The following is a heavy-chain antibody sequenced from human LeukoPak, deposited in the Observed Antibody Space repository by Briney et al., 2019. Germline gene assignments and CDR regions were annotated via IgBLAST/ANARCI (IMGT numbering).Heavy chain of an antibody. D-gene: IGHD2-15*01. CDR1: GYTFTGYY. Sequence: ASVKVSCKASGYTFTGYYMHWVRQAPGQGLEWMGWINPNSGGTNYAQKFQGWVTMTRDTPISTAYMELSRLRSDDTAVYYCARVVCSGGSCYWDYWGQGTLVTVSS. V-gene: IGHV1-2*04. CDR2: INPNSGGT. CDR3: ARVVCSGGSCYWDY. J-gene: IGHJ4*02.